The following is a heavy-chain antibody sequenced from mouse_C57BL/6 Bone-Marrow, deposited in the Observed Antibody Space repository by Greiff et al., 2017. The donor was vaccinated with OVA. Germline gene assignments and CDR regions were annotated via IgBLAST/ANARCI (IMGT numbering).Heavy chain of an antibody. J-gene: IGHJ2*01. CDR1: GYTFTSYG. CDR3: ARDYGSSYY. V-gene: IGHV1-81*01. CDR2: IYPRSGNT. D-gene: IGHD1-1*01. Sequence: VMLVESGAELARPGASVKLSCKASGYTFTSYGISWVKQRTGQGLEWIGEIYPRSGNTYYNEKFKGKATLTADKSSSTAYMELRSLTSEDSAVYFCARDYGSSYYWGQGTTLTVSS.